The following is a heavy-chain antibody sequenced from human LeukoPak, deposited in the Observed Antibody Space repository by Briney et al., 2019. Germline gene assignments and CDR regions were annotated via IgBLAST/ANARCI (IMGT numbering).Heavy chain of an antibody. D-gene: IGHD3-3*01. V-gene: IGHV3-7*01. CDR3: ATDRGWRTSGYYLYYFEY. CDR2: IKHDGSEK. Sequence: GGSLRLSCAASGFIFTNYFMSWVRQAPGKGLEWVASIKHDGSEKYCVDSVRGRFTISRDNTMNSLYLQMSSLRAEDTAVYYCATDRGWRTSGYYLYYFEYWDQGTLVTVSS. J-gene: IGHJ4*02. CDR1: GFIFTNYF.